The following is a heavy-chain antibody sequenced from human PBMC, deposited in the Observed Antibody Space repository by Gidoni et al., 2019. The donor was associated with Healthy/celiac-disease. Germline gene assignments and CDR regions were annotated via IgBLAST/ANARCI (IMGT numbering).Heavy chain of an antibody. CDR1: GFTFEDYA. CDR2: ISWEVGII. Sequence: EVQLVESGGVVVQPGGSLRLSCAASGFTFEDYAIHWVIQAPVKGLECDSPISWEVGIIYYADYVKVRFTISRDNSQNALDLQMNSLRAEDTALYYWATAAQFNYFDYWGQGTLVTVAS. CDR3: ATAAQFNYFDY. J-gene: IGHJ4*02. V-gene: IGHV3-43D*04.